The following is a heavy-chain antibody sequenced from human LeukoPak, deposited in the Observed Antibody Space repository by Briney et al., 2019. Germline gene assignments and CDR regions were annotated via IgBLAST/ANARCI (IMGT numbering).Heavy chain of an antibody. CDR3: ARDPDSSGWSSIEY. D-gene: IGHD6-19*01. CDR2: IKQDGSWK. J-gene: IGHJ4*02. V-gene: IGHV3-7*01. CDR1: GFTFSSDW. Sequence: GGSLRLSCAASGFTFSSDWMSWVRQAPGKGLEWVANIKQDGSWKYYVHSMKGRFTISRDNAKNTLYLQMNSLRAEDTAVYYCARDPDSSGWSSIEYWGQGTLVTVSS.